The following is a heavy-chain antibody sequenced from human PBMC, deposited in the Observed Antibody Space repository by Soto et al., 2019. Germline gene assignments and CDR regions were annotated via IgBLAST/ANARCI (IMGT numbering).Heavy chain of an antibody. Sequence: QVQLQQWGAGLLKPSETLSLTCAVYGGSFSGYYWSWIRQPPGKGLEWIGEINHSGSTNYNPSLKSRVTXXXXXXXXXXXXXXXXXXXXXXXXXXXARGXXXXXXXCYPHLGYWGQGTLVTVSS. CDR3: ARGXXXXXXXCYPHLGY. CDR1: GGSFSGYY. D-gene: IGHD2-15*01. V-gene: IGHV4-34*01. J-gene: IGHJ4*02. CDR2: INHSGST.